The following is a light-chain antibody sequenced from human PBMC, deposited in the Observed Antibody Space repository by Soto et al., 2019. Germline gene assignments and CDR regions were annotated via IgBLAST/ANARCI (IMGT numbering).Light chain of an antibody. CDR2: GAS. CDR1: QHIRTD. J-gene: IGKJ1*01. V-gene: IGKV3D-15*01. Sequence: EIVMTQSPATLSVSPGERATLSCRASQHIRTDLAWYQQKPGQAPRLLICGASTRATGVPDRYSGSGSGTDFTLTISSLQSEDFAVYYCQQRSNWPWTFGQGTKVDIK. CDR3: QQRSNWPWT.